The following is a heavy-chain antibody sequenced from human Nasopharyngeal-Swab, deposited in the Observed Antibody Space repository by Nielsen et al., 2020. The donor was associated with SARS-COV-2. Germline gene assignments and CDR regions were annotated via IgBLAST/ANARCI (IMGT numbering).Heavy chain of an antibody. CDR3: ASEWFGELDDYYYGMDV. CDR1: GGSISSYY. V-gene: IGHV4-59*01. D-gene: IGHD3-10*01. J-gene: IGHJ6*02. CDR2: IYYSGST. Sequence: ESLKISCTVSGGSISSYYWSWIRQPPGKGLEWIGYIYYSGSTNYNPSLKSRVTISVDTSKNQFSLKLSSVTAADTAVYYCASEWFGELDDYYYGMDVWGQGTTVTVSS.